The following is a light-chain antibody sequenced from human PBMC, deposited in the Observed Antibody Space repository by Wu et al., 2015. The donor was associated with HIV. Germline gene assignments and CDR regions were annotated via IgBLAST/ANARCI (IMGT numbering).Light chain of an antibody. CDR1: QSVSSRY. J-gene: IGKJ2*01. CDR2: GAS. V-gene: IGKV3-20*01. Sequence: EIVLTQSPGTLSLSPGERATLSCRASQSVSSRYLAWYQQKPGQTPRLVIYGASSRATDIPDRFSGSGSGTDFTLTISRLEPEDFAVYYCQQYGSSPPRYTFGQGTKLEIK. CDR3: QQYGSSPPRYT.